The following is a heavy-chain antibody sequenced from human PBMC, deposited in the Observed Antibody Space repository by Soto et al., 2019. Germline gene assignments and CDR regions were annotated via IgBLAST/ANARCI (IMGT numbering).Heavy chain of an antibody. V-gene: IGHV1-8*02. CDR2: MTPDKGDT. J-gene: IGHJ4*02. D-gene: IGHD7-27*01. CDR1: GDTFTTYD. CDR3: ARNRRETGDFDY. Sequence: QVQLVQSGAEVKKPGASVKVSCKASGDTFTTYDGNWMRQATGPGPEWLGWMTPDKGDTGPAQKCQGRVSLARDTSMNTPYLEPSSLTYADAAVYSCARNRRETGDFDYWGQGTLVTVSS.